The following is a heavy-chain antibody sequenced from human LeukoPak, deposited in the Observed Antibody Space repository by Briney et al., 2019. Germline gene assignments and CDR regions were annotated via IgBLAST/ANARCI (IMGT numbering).Heavy chain of an antibody. D-gene: IGHD6-6*01. CDR3: ARDFENSSLDY. CDR1: GFAFSDFA. CDR2: ITNNI. J-gene: IGHJ4*02. Sequence: PGRSLRLSCAASGFAFSDFAMHWVRQAPGKGLEWVSSITNNIYYADLVKGRFTISRDNAKNSLYLEMSTLRAEDTAVYYCARDFENSSLDYWGQGTLVTVSS. V-gene: IGHV3-69-1*01.